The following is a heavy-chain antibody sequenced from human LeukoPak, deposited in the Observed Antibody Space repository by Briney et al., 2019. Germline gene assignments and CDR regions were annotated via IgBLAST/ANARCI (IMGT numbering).Heavy chain of an antibody. CDR1: GFTFSSYW. D-gene: IGHD1-20*01. CDR3: VRDNWGMDV. Sequence: GGSLRLSCAASGFTFSSYWMHWVRQAPGKGLVWVSRIKSDGISTSCADSVKGRFTISRDNAKNTLFLQMNSLRAEDTAVYYCVRDNWGMDVWGQGTTVTVSS. V-gene: IGHV3-74*01. CDR2: IKSDGIST. J-gene: IGHJ6*02.